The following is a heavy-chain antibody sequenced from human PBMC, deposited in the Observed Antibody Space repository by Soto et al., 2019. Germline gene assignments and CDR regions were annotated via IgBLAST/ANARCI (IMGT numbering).Heavy chain of an antibody. D-gene: IGHD2-15*01. V-gene: IGHV4-34*01. CDR2: INHSGST. J-gene: IGHJ1*01. Sequence: QVQLQQWGAGLLKPSETLSLTCAVYGGSFSGYYWSWIRQPPGKGLEWIGEINHSGSTNHNPSLXXXXYAPXXRRITQAVDXAXTXTXXKRGSGPAADPAAAAGASAAPRSRTGDSGHSGRHSWGPGTLVTVSS. CDR3: ASAAPRSRTGDSGHSGRHS. CDR1: GGSFSGYY.